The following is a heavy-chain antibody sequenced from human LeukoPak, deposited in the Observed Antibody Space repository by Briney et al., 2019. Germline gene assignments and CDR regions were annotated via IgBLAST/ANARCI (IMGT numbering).Heavy chain of an antibody. Sequence: SETLSLTCTVSGGSISSYYWSWIRQPPGKGLEWIGYFYYSGSTNYNPSLKSRVTISVDTSKNQFSLKLSSVTAADTAVYYCARSFGVVIIRDWGQGTLVTVSS. D-gene: IGHD3-3*01. V-gene: IGHV4-59*08. CDR3: ARSFGVVIIRD. CDR1: GGSISSYY. J-gene: IGHJ4*02. CDR2: FYYSGST.